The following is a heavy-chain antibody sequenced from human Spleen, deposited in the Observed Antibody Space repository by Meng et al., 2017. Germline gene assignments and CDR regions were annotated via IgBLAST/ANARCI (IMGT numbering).Heavy chain of an antibody. CDR2: IWYDGSNK. V-gene: IGHV3-33*01. CDR3: ARDHGVVVPAARGYGMDV. Sequence: GGSLRLSCAASGFTFSSYGMHWVRQAPGKGLEWVAVIWYDGSNKYYADSVKGRFTISRDNSKNTLYLQMNSLRAEDTAVYYCARDHGVVVPAARGYGMDVWGQGTTVTVSS. J-gene: IGHJ6*02. CDR1: GFTFSSYG. D-gene: IGHD2-2*01.